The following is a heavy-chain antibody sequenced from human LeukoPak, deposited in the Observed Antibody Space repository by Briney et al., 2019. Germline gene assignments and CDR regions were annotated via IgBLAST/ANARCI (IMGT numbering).Heavy chain of an antibody. CDR3: ARVVAGTSYYYYYYGMDV. Sequence: ASVKVSCKASGYTFTSYDINWVRQATGQGLEWMGWMNPNSGNTGYAQKFQGRVTMTRNTSISTAYMELSSLRSEDTAVYYCARVVAGTSYYYYYYGMDVWGQGTTVTVSS. CDR1: GYTFTSYD. D-gene: IGHD6-19*01. V-gene: IGHV1-8*01. J-gene: IGHJ6*02. CDR2: MNPNSGNT.